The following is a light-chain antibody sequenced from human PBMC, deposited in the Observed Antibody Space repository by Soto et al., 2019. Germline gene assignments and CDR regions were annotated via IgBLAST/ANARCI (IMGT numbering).Light chain of an antibody. Sequence: QSALTQPASVSGSPGQSLTISCTGTSSDIGGYNFVSWYQQYPGKAPKLMIYEVSNRPSGVSNRFSGSKSGNTASLTISGLQAEDEADYYCSSYTSRSTIVFGGGTKLTVL. CDR1: SSDIGGYNF. CDR2: EVS. CDR3: SSYTSRSTIV. V-gene: IGLV2-14*01. J-gene: IGLJ2*01.